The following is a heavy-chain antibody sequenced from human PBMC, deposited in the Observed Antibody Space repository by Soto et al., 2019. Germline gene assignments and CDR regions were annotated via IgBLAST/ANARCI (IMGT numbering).Heavy chain of an antibody. J-gene: IGHJ4*02. Sequence: SETLSLTCTVSGGSISSGGYYWSWIRQHPGKGLEWIGYIYYSGSTYYNPSLKSRVTISVDTSKNQFSLKLSSVTAADTAVYYCARGHHSSGYCFDYWGKGTLVTVST. CDR3: ARGHHSSGYCFDY. D-gene: IGHD3-22*01. V-gene: IGHV4-31*03. CDR2: IYYSGST. CDR1: GGSISSGGYY.